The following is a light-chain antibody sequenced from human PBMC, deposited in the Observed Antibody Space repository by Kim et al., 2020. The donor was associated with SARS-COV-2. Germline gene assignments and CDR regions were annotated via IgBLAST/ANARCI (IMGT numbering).Light chain of an antibody. CDR2: DVT. CDR1: NGDVGGYNY. V-gene: IGLV2-14*03. CDR3: NSYTNNSTLV. Sequence: QSALTQPASVSEPPGQSITISCTGTNGDVGGYNYVSWYQHHPGKAPKLLIYDVTKRPSGVSNRFSGSKSGNTASLTISGLQAEDEADYYCNSYTNNSTLVFGGGTKVTVL. J-gene: IGLJ3*02.